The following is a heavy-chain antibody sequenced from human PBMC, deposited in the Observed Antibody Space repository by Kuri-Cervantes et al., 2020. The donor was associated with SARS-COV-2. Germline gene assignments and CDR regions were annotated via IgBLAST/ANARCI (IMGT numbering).Heavy chain of an antibody. CDR3: ARDPTAGRLRYFDWFSSGPSNYYGMAV. CDR1: GFTFSSYG. J-gene: IGHJ6*01. D-gene: IGHD3-9*01. CDR2: IWYDGSNK. Sequence: GESLKISCAASGFTFSSYGMHWVRQAPGKGLEWVAVIWYDGSNKYYADSVKGRFTISRDNAKNSLYLQMNSLRAEDTAVYYCARDPTAGRLRYFDWFSSGPSNYYGMAVWGQGNTV. V-gene: IGHV3-33*01.